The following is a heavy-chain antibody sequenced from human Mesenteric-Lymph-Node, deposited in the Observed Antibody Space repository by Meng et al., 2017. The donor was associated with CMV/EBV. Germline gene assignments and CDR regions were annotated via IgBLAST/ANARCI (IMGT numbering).Heavy chain of an antibody. V-gene: IGHV3-23*01. CDR3: AKEIRRGWYGVDC. J-gene: IGHJ4*02. CDR1: GFTFNNYG. D-gene: IGHD6-19*01. Sequence: GESLKISCETSGFTFNNYGMSWVRQAPGKGLEWVSGICGSGDCTYYADSVKGRFTISRDNSNNTLHLQMNSLRAEDTAVYYCAKEIRRGWYGVDCWGQGTLVTVSS. CDR2: ICGSGDCT.